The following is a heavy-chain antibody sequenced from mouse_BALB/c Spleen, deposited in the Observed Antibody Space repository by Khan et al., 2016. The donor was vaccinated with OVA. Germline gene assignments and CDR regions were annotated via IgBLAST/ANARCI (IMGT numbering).Heavy chain of an antibody. CDR1: GFNIKDTY. J-gene: IGHJ4*01. D-gene: IGHD1-2*01. CDR3: AITEILYYGSYAMDN. CDR2: IDPATNNI. Sequence: VQLQQSGADLVKPGASVELSCTAFGFNIKDTYIHWVKQGPEQGLEWIGRIDPATNNIKYDPKFQGKATIKADTSSNTAYLHLSSLTSEDTAVYYCAITEILYYGSYAMDNWGQGTSVTVSS. V-gene: IGHV14-3*02.